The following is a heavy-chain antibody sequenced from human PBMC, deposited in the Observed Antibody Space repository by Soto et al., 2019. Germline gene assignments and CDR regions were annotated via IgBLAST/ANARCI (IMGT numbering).Heavy chain of an antibody. J-gene: IGHJ4*02. Sequence: SETLSLTCTVSGGSVSSGSYYWSWIRQPPGKGLEWIGYIYYSGSTNYNPPLKSRVTISVDTSKNQFSLKLSSVTAADTAVYYCAGEPVSSSWYESPVYYFDYWGKGTLVTVSS. CDR2: IYYSGST. D-gene: IGHD6-13*01. CDR3: AGEPVSSSWYESPVYYFDY. V-gene: IGHV4-61*01. CDR1: GGSVSSGSYY.